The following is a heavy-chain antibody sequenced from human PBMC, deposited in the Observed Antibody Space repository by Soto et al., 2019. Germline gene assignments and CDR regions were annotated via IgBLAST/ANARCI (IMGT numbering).Heavy chain of an antibody. Sequence: EVPLLESGGGLVQPGGSLRLSCAASGFTFSSYGMTWVRQAPGKGLEWVSGISGSGGRTYYAESMEGRFTISRDNSKNTLYLQMKSLRAEDTAIYYCAKDRGEGAVAVPYYFDYWGQGTLVTVSS. CDR1: GFTFSSYG. CDR3: AKDRGEGAVAVPYYFDY. D-gene: IGHD6-19*01. V-gene: IGHV3-23*01. J-gene: IGHJ4*02. CDR2: ISGSGGRT.